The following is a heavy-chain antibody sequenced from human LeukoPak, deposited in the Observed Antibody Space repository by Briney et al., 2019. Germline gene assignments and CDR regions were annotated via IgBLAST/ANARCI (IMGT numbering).Heavy chain of an antibody. CDR1: GGTFSSYA. D-gene: IGHD1-26*01. J-gene: IGHJ4*02. CDR3: ARVSSEWELTKWDY. CDR2: IIPILGIA. V-gene: IGHV1-69*04. Sequence: SVEVSCKASGGTFSSYAISWVRQAPGQGLEWMGRIIPILGIANYAQKFQGRVTITADKSTSTAYMELSSLRSEDTAVYYCARVSSEWELTKWDYWGQGTLVTVSS.